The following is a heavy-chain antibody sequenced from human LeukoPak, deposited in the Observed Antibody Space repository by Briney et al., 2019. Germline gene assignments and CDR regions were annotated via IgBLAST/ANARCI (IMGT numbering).Heavy chain of an antibody. CDR2: IYYSGST. J-gene: IGHJ4*02. CDR1: GGSISSSSCY. Sequence: SETLSLTCTVSGGSISSSSCYWGWIRQPPGKGLEWIGSIYYSGSTYYNPSLKSRVTISVDTSKNQFSLKLSSVTAADTAVYYCARRRGYSYGKQYYFDYWGQGTLVTVSS. CDR3: ARRRGYSYGKQYYFDY. V-gene: IGHV4-39*07. D-gene: IGHD5-18*01.